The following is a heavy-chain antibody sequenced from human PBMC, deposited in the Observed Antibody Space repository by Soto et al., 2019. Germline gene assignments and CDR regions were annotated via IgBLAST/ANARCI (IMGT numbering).Heavy chain of an antibody. V-gene: IGHV3-30*18. CDR3: AKHLRAVAGYLHGMDV. CDR1: GFTFSSYG. Sequence: QVQLVESGGGVVQPGRSLRLSCAASGFTFSSYGMHWVRQAPGKGLEWVAVISHDGSNKYFADSVKGRFTISRENSQNPLYLQMNSLRAEDTAVYYCAKHLRAVAGYLHGMDVWGQGTTVTVSS. CDR2: ISHDGSNK. J-gene: IGHJ6*02. D-gene: IGHD6-19*01.